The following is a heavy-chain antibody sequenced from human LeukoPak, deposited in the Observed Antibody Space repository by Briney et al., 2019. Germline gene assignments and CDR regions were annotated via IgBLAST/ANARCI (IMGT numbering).Heavy chain of an antibody. V-gene: IGHV4-59*08. CDR1: GGSISSYY. CDR3: ARLRSYYYDSSGYYYFDY. CDR2: IYYSGST. D-gene: IGHD3-22*01. J-gene: IGHJ4*02. Sequence: PSETLSLTCTVSGGSISSYYWSWIRQPPGKGLEWIGYIYYSGSTNYNPSLKSRVTISVDTSKSQFSLKLSSVTAADTAVYYCARLRSYYYDSSGYYYFDYWGQGTLVTASS.